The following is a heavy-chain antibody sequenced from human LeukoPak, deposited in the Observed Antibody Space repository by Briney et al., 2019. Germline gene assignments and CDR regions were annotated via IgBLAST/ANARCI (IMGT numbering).Heavy chain of an antibody. Sequence: GGSLRLSCAASGFTFSSYAMSWVRQAPGKGLEWVSAISGSGGSTYYADSVKGRFTISRDNSKNTLYLQMNSLRAEDTAVYYCARAMSIAARLQTIFDYWGQGTLVTVSS. CDR3: ARAMSIAARLQTIFDY. CDR2: ISGSGGST. J-gene: IGHJ4*02. D-gene: IGHD6-6*01. CDR1: GFTFSSYA. V-gene: IGHV3-23*01.